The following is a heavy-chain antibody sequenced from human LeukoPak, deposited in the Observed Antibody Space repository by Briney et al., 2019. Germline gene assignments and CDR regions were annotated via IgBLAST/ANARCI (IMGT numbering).Heavy chain of an antibody. CDR2: IGSTTTDM. D-gene: IGHD6-6*01. CDR3: TRDRLFDC. J-gene: IGHJ4*02. CDR1: GFSLRTFT. Sequence: PGGSLRLSCAASGFSLRTFTLHWVRQAPGKGLEWVSSIGSTTTDMSYTGSVKDRFSISRDNAKNSLSLQMNSLRVEDTAVYYCTRDRLFDCWGQGTLVTVSS. V-gene: IGHV3-21*01.